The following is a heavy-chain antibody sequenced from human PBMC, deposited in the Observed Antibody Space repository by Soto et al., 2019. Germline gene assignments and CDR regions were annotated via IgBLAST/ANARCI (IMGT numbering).Heavy chain of an antibody. J-gene: IGHJ4*02. CDR2: ISYIGSA. CDR1: GASISSKY. D-gene: IGHD1-26*01. CDR3: ARHGPSGTYSASFDS. Sequence: SETLSLTCSVSGASISSKYWSWIRQSPGEGPEWIGYISYIGSASYNPSLKSRVTISIDTAKNQFSLNLRSVTAADTAVYYCARHGPSGTYSASFDSWGQGSLVTVSS. V-gene: IGHV4-59*08.